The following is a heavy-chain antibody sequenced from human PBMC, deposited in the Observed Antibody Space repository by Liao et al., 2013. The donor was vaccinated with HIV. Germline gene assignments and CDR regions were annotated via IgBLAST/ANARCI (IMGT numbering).Heavy chain of an antibody. Sequence: QLQLQESGPGLVKPSETLSLTCTVSGGSISSSSYYWGWIRQPPGKGLEWIGSIYYSGSTYYNPSLKSRVTISVDTSKNQFSLKLSSVTAADTAVYYCARAPCGGDCYWVRTYDAFDIWGQGTMVTVSS. CDR1: GGSISSSSYY. CDR2: IYYSGST. D-gene: IGHD2-21*01. CDR3: ARAPCGGDCYWVRTYDAFDI. J-gene: IGHJ3*02. V-gene: IGHV4-39*07.